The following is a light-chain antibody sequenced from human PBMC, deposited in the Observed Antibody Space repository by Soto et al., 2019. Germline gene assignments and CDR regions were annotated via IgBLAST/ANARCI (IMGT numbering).Light chain of an antibody. Sequence: QSALTQPASVSGSPGQSITISCTGTSSDVGGYNYVSWYQHHPGKAPKLMIYEVSNRPSGVSNRFSGSKSGNTASLTISGLQDEEEADYYCSSYTSSSTVVFGGGTKLTVL. J-gene: IGLJ2*01. CDR3: SSYTSSSTVV. CDR2: EVS. V-gene: IGLV2-14*01. CDR1: SSDVGGYNY.